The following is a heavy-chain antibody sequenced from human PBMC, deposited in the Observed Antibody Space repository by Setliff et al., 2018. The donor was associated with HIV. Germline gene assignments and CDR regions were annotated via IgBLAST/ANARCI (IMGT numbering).Heavy chain of an antibody. CDR3: VREGSVAGRYYYYMSL. CDR1: GFTFNYHI. Sequence: GGSLRLSCAASGFTFNYHIMYWVRQVPGKGLEWVSTINWNSGFIAYADSVKGRFTVARDNANSSLYLQMNSLRPEDSALYYCVREGSVAGRYYYYMSLWGKGATVTVSS. V-gene: IGHV3-9*01. J-gene: IGHJ6*03. D-gene: IGHD6-19*01. CDR2: INWNSGFI.